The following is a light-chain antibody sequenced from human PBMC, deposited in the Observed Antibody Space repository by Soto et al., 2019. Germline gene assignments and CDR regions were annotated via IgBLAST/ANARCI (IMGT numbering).Light chain of an antibody. Sequence: QSVLTQPASVSGSPGQSITISCTGTSSDVGSYNYVSWYQQHPGKAPKLMIYEVSDRPSGISSRFSGSKSGSTASLTISGLXAEDEADYYCSAYTTSIALYVFGAGTKVTVL. CDR3: SAYTTSIALYV. CDR2: EVS. V-gene: IGLV2-14*01. J-gene: IGLJ1*01. CDR1: SSDVGSYNY.